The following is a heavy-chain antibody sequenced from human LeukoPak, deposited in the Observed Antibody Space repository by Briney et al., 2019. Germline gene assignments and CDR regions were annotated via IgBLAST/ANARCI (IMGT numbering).Heavy chain of an antibody. J-gene: IGHJ4*02. CDR1: GFTLSHYW. Sequence: GGSLRLSCTTSGFTLSHYWMNWVRQAPGKGLEWVANIWEGGSQKYYVDSVKGRFTISRDNAKNSLYLQMNSLRAEDTAVYYCARGTSTSKIDYWGQGTLVTVSS. V-gene: IGHV3-7*01. D-gene: IGHD1-7*01. CDR3: ARGTSTSKIDY. CDR2: IWEGGSQK.